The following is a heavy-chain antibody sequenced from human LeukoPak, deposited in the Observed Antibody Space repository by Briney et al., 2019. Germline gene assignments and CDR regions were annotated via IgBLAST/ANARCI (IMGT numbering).Heavy chain of an antibody. Sequence: ASVKVSCEASGYTFTGYYMYWVRQAPGQGLEWMGRINPNSGGTNYAQKFQGRVTMTRDTSISTAYMELSRLRSDDTAVYYCARGYYYGSGSYWPDYWGQGTLVTVSS. D-gene: IGHD3-10*01. CDR3: ARGYYYGSGSYWPDY. V-gene: IGHV1-2*06. CDR1: GYTFTGYY. J-gene: IGHJ4*02. CDR2: INPNSGGT.